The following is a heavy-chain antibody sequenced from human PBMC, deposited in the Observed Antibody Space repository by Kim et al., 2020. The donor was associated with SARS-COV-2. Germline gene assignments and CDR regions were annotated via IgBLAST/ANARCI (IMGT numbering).Heavy chain of an antibody. Sequence: ASVKVSCKASGYTFTSYAMHWVRQAPGQRLEWMGWINACNGNTKYSQKFQGRVTITRDTSASTAYMELSSLRSEDTAVYYCARLGVDYVPLGSYYYGMDVWGQGTTVTVSS. J-gene: IGHJ6*02. CDR1: GYTFTSYA. CDR2: INACNGNT. D-gene: IGHD4-17*01. V-gene: IGHV1-3*01. CDR3: ARLGVDYVPLGSYYYGMDV.